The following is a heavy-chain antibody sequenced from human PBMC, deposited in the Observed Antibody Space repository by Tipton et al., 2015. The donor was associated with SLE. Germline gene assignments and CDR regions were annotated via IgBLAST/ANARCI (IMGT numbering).Heavy chain of an antibody. Sequence: QSGAEVKKPGASVKVSCKASGYTFTRYGISWVRQAPGQGLEWMGWINPNSGGTNYAQKFQGRVTMTRDTSISTAYMELSRLRSDDTAVYYCARPTLYYDILTGYSDWGQGTLVTVSS. CDR1: GYTFTRYG. V-gene: IGHV1-2*02. CDR2: INPNSGGT. CDR3: ARPTLYYDILTGYSD. D-gene: IGHD3-9*01. J-gene: IGHJ4*02.